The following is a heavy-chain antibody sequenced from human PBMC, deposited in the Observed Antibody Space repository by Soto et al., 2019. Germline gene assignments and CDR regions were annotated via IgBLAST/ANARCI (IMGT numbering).Heavy chain of an antibody. J-gene: IGHJ3*02. CDR1: GFPFSSYA. CDR2: ISGSGGRT. Sequence: GGSLRLSCVASGFPFSSYAMGWVRQTPGKGLEWVSGISGSGGRTYYADSVKGRFTISRDNSNNTLSLQMHILRVEDTAVYFCAKGGYYSLFDTWGQGTMVTVSS. V-gene: IGHV3-23*01. D-gene: IGHD3-16*01. CDR3: AKGGYYSLFDT.